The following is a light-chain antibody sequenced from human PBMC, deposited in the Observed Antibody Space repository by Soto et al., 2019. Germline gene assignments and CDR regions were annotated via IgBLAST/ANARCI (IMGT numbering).Light chain of an antibody. Sequence: EIVLTQSPATPSLSPGERATLSCSATQSVSTYLAWYQQKPGQAPRLLIYDASNRATGIPARFSGSGSGTDFTLTISSLEPEDFAVYYCQQRSNCPLTFGGGTKVEIK. CDR2: DAS. CDR1: QSVSTY. V-gene: IGKV3-11*01. J-gene: IGKJ4*01. CDR3: QQRSNCPLT.